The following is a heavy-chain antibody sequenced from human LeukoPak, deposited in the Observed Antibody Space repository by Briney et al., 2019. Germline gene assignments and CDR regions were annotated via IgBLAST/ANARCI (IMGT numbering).Heavy chain of an antibody. D-gene: IGHD3-22*01. CDR3: ARDGLYDSSGYYMDS. CDR1: GGAISSYY. Sequence: PSETLSLTCIVSGGAISSYYWSWIRQSPGKGLEWIGYIYYSGGTKYNPSLMSRVTISGDRAQNQFSLTLTSVTAADTAVYYCARDGLYDSSGYYMDSWGQGTPVIVSS. CDR2: IYYSGGT. J-gene: IGHJ4*02. V-gene: IGHV4-59*01.